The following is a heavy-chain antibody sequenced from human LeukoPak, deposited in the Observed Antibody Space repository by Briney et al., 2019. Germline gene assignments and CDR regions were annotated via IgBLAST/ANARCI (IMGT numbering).Heavy chain of an antibody. J-gene: IGHJ4*02. D-gene: IGHD5-12*01. CDR2: INPNSGGT. CDR1: GYTFTGSY. V-gene: IGHV1-2*02. Sequence: ASVKVSCKASGYTFTGSYTHWVRQAPGQGLEWMGWINPNSGGTNYAQKFQGRVTMTRDTSITTAYMELSRLTSDDTAVYYCASGGIVWLNLGYWGQGTLVTVSS. CDR3: ASGGIVWLNLGY.